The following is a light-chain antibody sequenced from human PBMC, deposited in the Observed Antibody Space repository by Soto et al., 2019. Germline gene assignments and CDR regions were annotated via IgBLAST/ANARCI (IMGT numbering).Light chain of an antibody. J-gene: IGKJ4*01. CDR3: QQYNNWPPLT. Sequence: EIVMTQSPATLSVSPGERATLSCRASQSVSSSLAWYQHKPGQAPRLLIYGASTRAPGIPARFSGSGSGTEFTLTISSLQSEDFAVYYCQQYNNWPPLTFGGGTKVEIK. CDR1: QSVSSS. CDR2: GAS. V-gene: IGKV3-15*01.